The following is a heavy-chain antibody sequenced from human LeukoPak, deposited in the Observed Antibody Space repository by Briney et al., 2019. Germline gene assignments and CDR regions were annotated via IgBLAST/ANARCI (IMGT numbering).Heavy chain of an antibody. Sequence: GGSLRLSCAASGFTVSSNYMSWVRQAPGKGLEWVSVIYSGGSTYYADSVKGRFTISRDNTKDLLYLQMTSLRADDTALYYCTRDQPSSGWGFDSWGRGTLVIVSS. V-gene: IGHV3-53*01. CDR2: IYSGGST. J-gene: IGHJ4*02. CDR3: TRDQPSSGWGFDS. CDR1: GFTVSSNY. D-gene: IGHD6-19*01.